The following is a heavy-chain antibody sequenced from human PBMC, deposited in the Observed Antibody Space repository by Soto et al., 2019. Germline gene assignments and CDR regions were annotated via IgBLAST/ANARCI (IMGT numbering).Heavy chain of an antibody. CDR1: GFTFDDYA. V-gene: IGHV3-9*01. CDR3: AKGHISSGWYYYFDY. D-gene: IGHD6-19*01. Sequence: GGSLRLSCTASGFTFDDYAMHWVRQAPGKGLEWVSGISWNSGNIGYADSVRGRFTISRDNAKNSLYLQMNSLRAEDTALYYCAKGHISSGWYYYFDYWGQGTLVTVSS. CDR2: ISWNSGNI. J-gene: IGHJ4*02.